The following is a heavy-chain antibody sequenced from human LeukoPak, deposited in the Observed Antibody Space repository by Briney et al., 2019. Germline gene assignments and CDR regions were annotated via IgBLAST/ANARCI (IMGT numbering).Heavy chain of an antibody. CDR2: IYTSGST. D-gene: IGHD6-6*01. J-gene: IGHJ4*02. CDR3: ARSRYSSSSGLDFDY. Sequence: SETLSLTCTVSGGSISSDYWSWIRQPAGKGLEWIGHIYTSGSTNHNPSLKSRVTISVDKSKNEFSLKLSFVTAADTAVYYCARSRYSSSSGLDFDYWRQGTMVNVYS. V-gene: IGHV4-4*07. CDR1: GGSISSDY.